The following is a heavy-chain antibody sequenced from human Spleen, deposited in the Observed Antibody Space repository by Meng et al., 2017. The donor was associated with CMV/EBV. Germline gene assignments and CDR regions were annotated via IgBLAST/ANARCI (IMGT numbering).Heavy chain of an antibody. V-gene: IGHV3-7*04. CDR1: GFTFSSFC. J-gene: IGHJ4*02. D-gene: IGHD6-13*01. Sequence: GGSLRLSCAASGFTFSSFCMTWVRQAPRKGLEWVANIHPGGSERYYGNSVKGRFTISRDDAKNSLFLQMNSLRVEDTAVYYCARVYTSIWSLDYWGQGILVTVSS. CDR3: ARVYTSIWSLDY. CDR2: IHPGGSER.